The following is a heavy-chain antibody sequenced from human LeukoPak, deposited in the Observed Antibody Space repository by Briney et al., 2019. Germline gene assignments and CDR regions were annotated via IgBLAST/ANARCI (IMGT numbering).Heavy chain of an antibody. V-gene: IGHV1-69*04. CDR1: GGTFSSYA. D-gene: IGHD2-15*01. J-gene: IGHJ4*02. CDR2: IIPMLGIA. CDR3: ARERCNGGSCYPG. Sequence: GASVKVSCKASGGTFSSYAISWVRQAPGQGLEWMGRIIPMLGIANYAQKFQGRVTITADKSTSTAYMELSSLRSEDTAVYYCARERCNGGSCYPGWGQGTLVTVSS.